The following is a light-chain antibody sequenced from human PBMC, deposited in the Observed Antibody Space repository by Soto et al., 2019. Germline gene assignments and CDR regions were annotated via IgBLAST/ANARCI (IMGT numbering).Light chain of an antibody. CDR3: CSYATGATLV. CDR2: EVT. J-gene: IGLJ2*01. V-gene: IGLV2-14*01. Sequence: QSVLTQPASVSGSPGQSITISCTGTSSDVGGYNYVSWYQQHPGIAPKLLIYEVTNRPSGVSSRFSGSKSGNTASLTISGLQAEDKADYYCCSYATGATLVFAGGTKLTVL. CDR1: SSDVGGYNY.